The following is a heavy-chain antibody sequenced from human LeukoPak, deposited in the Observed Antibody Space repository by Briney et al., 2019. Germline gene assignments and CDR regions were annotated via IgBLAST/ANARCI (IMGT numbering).Heavy chain of an antibody. D-gene: IGHD3-3*01. CDR2: INPNSGGT. CDR3: ARGGTYDFWSDYPSAGLDV. J-gene: IGHJ6*02. Sequence: ASVTVSCKASGYSFTGYYMHWVRQAPGQGLEWMGWINPNSGGTNYAQKFQGRDTLTRDTSISTASMELSRLTSDDTAVYYCARGGTYDFWSDYPSAGLDVWGQGTTVTVSS. CDR1: GYSFTGYY. V-gene: IGHV1-2*02.